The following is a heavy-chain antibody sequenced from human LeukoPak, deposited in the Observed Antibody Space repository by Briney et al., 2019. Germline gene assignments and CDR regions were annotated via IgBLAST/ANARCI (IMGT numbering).Heavy chain of an antibody. V-gene: IGHV1-18*01. Sequence: ASVKVSCKASGYTFTSYGISWVRQAPGQGLEWMGWISAYNGNTNYAQKLQGRVTMTTDTSTSTAYMELRSLRSDDTAVYYCARLPSEYYYGSGSDFDYWGQGTLVTVSS. J-gene: IGHJ4*02. CDR1: GYTFTSYG. D-gene: IGHD3-10*01. CDR2: ISAYNGNT. CDR3: ARLPSEYYYGSGSDFDY.